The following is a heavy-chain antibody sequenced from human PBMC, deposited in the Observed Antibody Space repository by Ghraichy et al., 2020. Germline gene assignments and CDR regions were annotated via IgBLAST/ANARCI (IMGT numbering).Heavy chain of an antibody. CDR2: ISGSGGST. V-gene: IGHV3-23*01. CDR1: GFTFSSYA. Sequence: GGSLRLSCVASGFTFSSYAMSWVRQAPGKGLEWVSAISGSGGSTYYADSVTGRFTISRDNSKNTLYLQMNSLRAEDTAVYYCAKDHSSGWYVYRYFDYWGQGTLVTVSS. CDR3: AKDHSSGWYVYRYFDY. D-gene: IGHD6-19*01. J-gene: IGHJ4*02.